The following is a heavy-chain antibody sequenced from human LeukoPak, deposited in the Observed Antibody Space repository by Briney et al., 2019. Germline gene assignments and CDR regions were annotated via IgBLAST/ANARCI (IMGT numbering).Heavy chain of an antibody. V-gene: IGHV3-21*01. J-gene: IGHJ4*02. CDR3: ARDSYGDYYFDY. CDR1: GFTFITYT. D-gene: IGHD4-17*01. CDR2: ISSSNSYI. Sequence: PGGSLRLSCAASGFTFITYTMNWVRQAPGKGLEWVSSISSSNSYIYYADSVKGRFTISRDNAKNSLYLQMNSLRAEDTAVYYCARDSYGDYYFDYWGQGTLVTVSS.